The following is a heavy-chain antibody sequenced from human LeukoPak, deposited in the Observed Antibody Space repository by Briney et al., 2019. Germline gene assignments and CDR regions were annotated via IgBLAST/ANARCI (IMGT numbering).Heavy chain of an antibody. Sequence: PGGSLRLSCTASGFTFSAYSMNWVRQAPGKGLEWVSSISSSHSSIYYADSVRGRFTISRDNAKNSLYLQMNSLRAEDTAVYYCARVSWHGGYFDYWGQGTLVTVSS. CDR1: GFTFSAYS. D-gene: IGHD2-15*01. V-gene: IGHV3-21*01. J-gene: IGHJ4*02. CDR3: ARVSWHGGYFDY. CDR2: ISSSHSSI.